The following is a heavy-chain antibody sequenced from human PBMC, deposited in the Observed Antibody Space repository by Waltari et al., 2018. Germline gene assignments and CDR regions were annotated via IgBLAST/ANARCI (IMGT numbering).Heavy chain of an antibody. CDR3: ARESSSWPRSFDY. Sequence: EVQLVESGGGLVQPGGSLRLSCAASGFTFSSYEMNWVRQAPGKGLEWVSYISSSGSTIYYADSVKGRFTISRDNAKNSLYLQMNSLRAEDTAVYYCARESSSWPRSFDYWGQGTLVTVSS. J-gene: IGHJ4*02. V-gene: IGHV3-48*03. CDR1: GFTFSSYE. D-gene: IGHD6-13*01. CDR2: ISSSGSTI.